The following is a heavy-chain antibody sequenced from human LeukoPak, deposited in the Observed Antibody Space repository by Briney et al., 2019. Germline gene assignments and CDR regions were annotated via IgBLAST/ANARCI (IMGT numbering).Heavy chain of an antibody. CDR2: IFTGGFI. D-gene: IGHD6-13*01. Sequence: SEILSLTCSVSGDSISRYYWNWIRQPAGRGLEWIGRIFTGGFINYNPSLSSRVTVSLDTSKNQVSLKLTSVTAADMAVYYCARHSMLSSTYFGVSDIWGQGTTVTVSS. V-gene: IGHV4-4*07. CDR1: GDSISRYY. CDR3: ARHSMLSSTYFGVSDI. J-gene: IGHJ3*02.